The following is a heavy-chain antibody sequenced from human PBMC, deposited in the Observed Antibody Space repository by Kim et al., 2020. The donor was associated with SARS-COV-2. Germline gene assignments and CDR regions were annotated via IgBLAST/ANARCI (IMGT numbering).Heavy chain of an antibody. CDR1: GYIFTSYA. V-gene: IGHV1-3*01. D-gene: IGHD3-16*01. J-gene: IGHJ6*02. CDR2: INGGNGNT. Sequence: ASVKVSCKTSGYIFTSYAMYWVRQAPGQSLECMGWINGGNGNTRFSQKFQGRVTITRDTSASTAYMELSSVRSEDTAVYYCARGGAPASRMDVWGQGTTV. CDR3: ARGGAPASRMDV.